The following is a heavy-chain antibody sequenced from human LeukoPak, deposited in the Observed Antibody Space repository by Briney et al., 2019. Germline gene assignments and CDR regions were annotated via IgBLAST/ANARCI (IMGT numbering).Heavy chain of an antibody. J-gene: IGHJ3*02. Sequence: SGGSLRLSCAASGFTFSDAWMNWVRQAPGKGLEWVGRIKTKTDGGTTDYTAPVKGRFTISRDDLPNTVYLQMNSLKAEDTAVYYCTTPWYHYDGSAFDIWGQGTMVTVSS. V-gene: IGHV3-15*01. CDR2: IKTKTDGGTT. D-gene: IGHD4-23*01. CDR1: GFTFSDAW. CDR3: TTPWYHYDGSAFDI.